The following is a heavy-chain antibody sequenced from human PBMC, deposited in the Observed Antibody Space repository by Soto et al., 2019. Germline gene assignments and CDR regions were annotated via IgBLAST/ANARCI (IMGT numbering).Heavy chain of an antibody. D-gene: IGHD1-26*01. Sequence: ASVKVSCKASGYTFTSYGISWVRQAPGQGLEWMGWISAYNGNTNYAQKLQGRVTMTTDTSTSTAYMELRSLRSDDTAVYYCARQFRIYSGSYHAGYWGQGTLVTVSS. J-gene: IGHJ4*02. CDR3: ARQFRIYSGSYHAGY. CDR1: GYTFTSYG. V-gene: IGHV1-18*01. CDR2: ISAYNGNT.